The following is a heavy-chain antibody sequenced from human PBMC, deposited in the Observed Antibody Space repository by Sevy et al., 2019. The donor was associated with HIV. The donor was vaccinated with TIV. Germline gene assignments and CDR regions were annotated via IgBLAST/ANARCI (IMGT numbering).Heavy chain of an antibody. D-gene: IGHD3-16*01. CDR2: IKGDGSDK. CDR1: GFSSSANW. J-gene: IGHJ4*02. CDR3: AHETFGRFES. Sequence: GASLRLSCAASGFSSSANWMNWVRQAPGKGLEWVANIKGDGSDKHYVDSVEGRFTISRDNAKNVLYLQMNSLRVEDTAVYYCAHETFGRFESWGQGTLVTVSS. V-gene: IGHV3-7*01.